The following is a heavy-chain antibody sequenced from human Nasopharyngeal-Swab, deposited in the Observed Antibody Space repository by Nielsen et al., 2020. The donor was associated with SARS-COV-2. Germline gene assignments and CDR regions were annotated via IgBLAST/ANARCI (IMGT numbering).Heavy chain of an antibody. D-gene: IGHD2-2*01. CDR1: GYSFTGYW. V-gene: IGHV5-10-1*01. CDR2: IDPSDSYT. J-gene: IGHJ3*02. Sequence: GESLKISCKGSGYSFTGYWISWVRQMPGKGLEWMGRIDPSDSYTNYSPSFQGHVTISADKSISTAYLQWSSLKASDTAMYYCARQTDVPGDAFDIWGQGTMVTVSS. CDR3: ARQTDVPGDAFDI.